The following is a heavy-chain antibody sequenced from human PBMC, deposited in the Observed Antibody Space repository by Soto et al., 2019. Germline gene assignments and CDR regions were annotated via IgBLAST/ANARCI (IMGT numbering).Heavy chain of an antibody. V-gene: IGHV3-9*01. CDR3: AKGHDYGEESYYFDY. J-gene: IGHJ4*02. Sequence: EVQLVESGGGLVQPGRSLRLSCAASGFTFDDYAMHWVRQAPGKGLEWVSGISWNSGSIGYADSVKGRFTISRDNAKNSLYLQMNSLRAEDTALYYGAKGHDYGEESYYFDYWGQGTLVTVSS. CDR1: GFTFDDYA. CDR2: ISWNSGSI. D-gene: IGHD4-17*01.